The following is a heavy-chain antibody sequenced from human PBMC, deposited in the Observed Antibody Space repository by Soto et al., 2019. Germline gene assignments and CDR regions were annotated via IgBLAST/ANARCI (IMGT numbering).Heavy chain of an antibody. Sequence: QVHLVESGGGVVQPGGSLRLSCVASGFTFSSHTMHWVRQAPGKGLEWVTFIYPDGNGKYYTDSVKGRFTTSRDNSKNTMYLQNNSLRVEDTAVYYWARGDERWGECDLGYWGQGFLVTVSS. CDR1: GFTFSSHT. CDR2: IYPDGNGK. D-gene: IGHD3-16*01. CDR3: ARGDERWGECDLGY. J-gene: IGHJ4*02. V-gene: IGHV3-30-3*01.